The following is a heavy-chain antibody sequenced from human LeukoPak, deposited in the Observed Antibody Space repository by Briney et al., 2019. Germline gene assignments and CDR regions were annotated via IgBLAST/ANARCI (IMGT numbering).Heavy chain of an antibody. V-gene: IGHV3-74*01. D-gene: IGHD3-3*02. J-gene: IGHJ6*03. CDR1: GFTFSSYW. Sequence: PGGSLRLSCAASGFTFSSYWMHWVRQAPGKGLVWVSRINSDGSSTSYADSVKGRFTISRDNAKNTLYLQMNSLRAEDTAVYYCAREGTFGVVINFWYYMDVWGKGTTVTVFS. CDR3: AREGTFGVVINFWYYMDV. CDR2: INSDGSST.